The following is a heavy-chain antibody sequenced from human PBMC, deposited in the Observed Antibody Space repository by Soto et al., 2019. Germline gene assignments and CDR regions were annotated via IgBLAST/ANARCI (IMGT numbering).Heavy chain of an antibody. CDR1: GGSISSGGYY. CDR3: ARGDGPFDY. CDR2: IYYSGST. D-gene: IGHD2-8*01. J-gene: IGHJ4*02. V-gene: IGHV4-31*02. Sequence: SETLSLTCSFSGGSISSGGYYWSWIRQHPGKGLEWIGYIYYSGSTYYNPSLKSRVTISVDTSKNQFSLKLSPVTAADTAVYYCARGDGPFDYWGQGTLVTVSS.